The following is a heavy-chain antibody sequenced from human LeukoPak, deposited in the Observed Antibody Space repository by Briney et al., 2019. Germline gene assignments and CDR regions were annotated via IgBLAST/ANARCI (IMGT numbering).Heavy chain of an antibody. D-gene: IGHD6-13*01. CDR1: GGTFSTYA. CDR3: ARVVGLTGYSSTWYSGYYYYMDV. V-gene: IGHV1-69*06. CDR2: IIPMFGTA. Sequence: ASVKASCKTSGGTFSTYAITWVRQTPGQGLEWMGGIIPMFGTANYAQKFQDRVTITADKSTSTAYMKLSSLRSEDTAVYYCARVVGLTGYSSTWYSGYYYYMDVWGKGTTVTVSS. J-gene: IGHJ6*03.